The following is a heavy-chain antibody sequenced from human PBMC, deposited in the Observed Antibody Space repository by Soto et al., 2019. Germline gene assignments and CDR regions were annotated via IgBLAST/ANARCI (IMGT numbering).Heavy chain of an antibody. CDR3: AREKGDYDFWSGYLHYGMDV. V-gene: IGHV1-18*01. Sequence: ASVKVSCKASGYTFTSYGISWVRQAPGQGLEWMGWISAYNGNTNYAQKLQGRVTMTTDTSTSTAYMELRSLRFDDTAVYYCAREKGDYDFWSGYLHYGMDVWGQGTTVTVS. CDR2: ISAYNGNT. J-gene: IGHJ6*02. D-gene: IGHD3-3*01. CDR1: GYTFTSYG.